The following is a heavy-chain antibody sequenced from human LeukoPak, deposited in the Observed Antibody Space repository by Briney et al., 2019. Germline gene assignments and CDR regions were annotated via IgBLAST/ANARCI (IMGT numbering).Heavy chain of an antibody. J-gene: IGHJ4*02. D-gene: IGHD2-2*01. CDR3: ARAAHLGTSCDSY. CDR1: GFTFSSYS. Sequence: GGSLRLSCAASGFTFSSYSMNWVRQAPGKGLEWVSSISSSSSYIYYADSVKGRFTISRDNAKNSLYLQMNSLRAEDTAVYYCARAAHLGTSCDSYWGQGTLVTVSS. CDR2: ISSSSSYI. V-gene: IGHV3-21*01.